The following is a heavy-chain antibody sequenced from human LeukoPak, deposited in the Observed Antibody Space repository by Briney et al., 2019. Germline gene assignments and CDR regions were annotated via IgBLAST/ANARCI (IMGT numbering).Heavy chain of an antibody. CDR2: ISYDGSNK. J-gene: IGHJ4*02. CDR3: AKDPYSGSFDFDY. CDR1: GFTFSSYG. Sequence: GGFLRLSCAASGFTFSSYGMHWVRQAPGKGLEWVAVISYDGSNKYYADSVKGRFTISRDNSKNTLYLQMNSLRAEDTAVYYCAKDPYSGSFDFDYWGQGTLVTVSS. V-gene: IGHV3-30*18. D-gene: IGHD1-26*01.